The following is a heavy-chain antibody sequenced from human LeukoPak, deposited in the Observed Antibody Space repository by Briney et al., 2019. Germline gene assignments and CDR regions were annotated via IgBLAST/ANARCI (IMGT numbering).Heavy chain of an antibody. V-gene: IGHV1-2*02. CDR1: GYTFTGYY. J-gene: IGHJ4*02. CDR2: INPNSGGT. Sequence: ASVKVSCKASGYTFTGYYMHWVRQAPGQGLEWMGWINPNSGGTNYAQKFQGRVTMTRDTSISTAYMELSRLRSDDTALYYCAREGRGVPGAIAAVKGFDYWGQGTLVTVSS. D-gene: IGHD6-13*01. CDR3: AREGRGVPGAIAAVKGFDY.